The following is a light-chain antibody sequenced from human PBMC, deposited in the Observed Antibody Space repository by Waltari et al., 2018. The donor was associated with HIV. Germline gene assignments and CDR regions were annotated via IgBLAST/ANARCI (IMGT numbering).Light chain of an antibody. CDR3: SSYKDANDVV. V-gene: IGLV2-8*01. Sequence: QPALTQPPSASGAPGQSVTIACTGTSSDVVGFDYASWYHQQPPKAPKLILYEVNRRPSGVPDRFSGSKSGNTASLTVSGLQPEDEGDYYCSSYKDANDVVFGGGTKLTVL. J-gene: IGLJ2*01. CDR2: EVN. CDR1: SSDVVGFDY.